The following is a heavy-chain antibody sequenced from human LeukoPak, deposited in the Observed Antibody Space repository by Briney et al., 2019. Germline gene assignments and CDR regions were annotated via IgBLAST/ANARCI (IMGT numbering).Heavy chain of an antibody. V-gene: IGHV3-13*04. Sequence: GGSQTLSCAASGFTFSSYDMHWVRQATGKGLEWVSAIGTAGDTYYPGSVKGRFTISRDNAKNSLYLQMNSLRDEDTAVYYCARSRGSDYWGQGALVTASS. CDR2: IGTAGDT. J-gene: IGHJ4*02. CDR1: GFTFSSYD. D-gene: IGHD5-12*01. CDR3: ARSRGSDY.